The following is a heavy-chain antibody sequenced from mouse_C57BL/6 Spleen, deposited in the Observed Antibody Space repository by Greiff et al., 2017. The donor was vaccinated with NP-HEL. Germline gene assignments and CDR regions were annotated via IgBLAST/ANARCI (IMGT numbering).Heavy chain of an antibody. J-gene: IGHJ2*01. V-gene: IGHV5-4*03. CDR3: ARFPNRSDYFDY. Sequence: EVKVVESGGGLVKPGGSLKLSCAASGFTFSSYAMSWVRQTPEKRLEWVATISDGGSYTYYPDNVKGRFTISRDNAKNNLYLQMSHLKSEDTAMYYCARFPNRSDYFDYWGQGTTLTVSS. CDR2: ISDGGSYT. CDR1: GFTFSSYA.